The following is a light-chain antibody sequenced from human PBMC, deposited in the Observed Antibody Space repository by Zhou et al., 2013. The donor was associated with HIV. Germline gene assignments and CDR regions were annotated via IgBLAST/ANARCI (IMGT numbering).Light chain of an antibody. V-gene: IGKV1-5*03. CDR1: QNVRRW. CDR2: EAS. J-gene: IGKJ1*01. Sequence: DIQMTQSPSSLSASVGDRVTITCRASQNVRRWVAWYQQKPGKAPKLLIYEASNLQIGVPSRFSGSGYGTEFTLTVAGLQAEDFATYFCQQYDNLWTFGPGTTVDFK. CDR3: QQYDNLWT.